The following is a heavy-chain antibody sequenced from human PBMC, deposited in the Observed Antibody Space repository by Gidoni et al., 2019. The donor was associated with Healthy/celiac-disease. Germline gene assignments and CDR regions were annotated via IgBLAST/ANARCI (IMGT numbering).Heavy chain of an antibody. CDR2: IKSKTDGGTT. CDR1: GFTFRNAW. Sequence: ELQLVESGGGLVKPGWSLRLSGAASGFTFRNAWMSSVRQAPGKGLEWVGRIKSKTDGGTTDYAAPVKGRFTISRDDSKNTLYLQMNSLKTEDTAVYYCTTATNVKWLLTPRGYYYYYMDVWGKGTTVTVSS. J-gene: IGHJ6*03. D-gene: IGHD3-22*01. CDR3: TTATNVKWLLTPRGYYYYYMDV. V-gene: IGHV3-15*01.